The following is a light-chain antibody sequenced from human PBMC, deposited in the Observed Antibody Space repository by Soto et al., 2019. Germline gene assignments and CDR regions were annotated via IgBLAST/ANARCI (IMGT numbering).Light chain of an antibody. CDR1: QGISSA. Sequence: AIQLTQSPSSLSASVGDRVTITCRASQGISSALAWYQQKPGKPPNLLIYDASSLESGVPSRLSGSGSETDFILTISSLQPEDFATYYCQQFNNYPITFGQGTRLEIK. V-gene: IGKV1D-13*01. J-gene: IGKJ5*01. CDR3: QQFNNYPIT. CDR2: DAS.